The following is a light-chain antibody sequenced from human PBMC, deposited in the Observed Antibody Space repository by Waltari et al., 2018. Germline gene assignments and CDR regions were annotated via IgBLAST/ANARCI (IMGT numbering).Light chain of an antibody. CDR2: GAS. CDR1: QSISNY. Sequence: DIQMTQSPSSLSASVGDRVTITCRASQSISNYFNWYQQKPGKAPKLLIHGASSLQSGVPSRFSGSGSGTDITLTISSLRPEDSATYYCQQSHSSPYTFGQGTKLEIK. J-gene: IGKJ2*01. CDR3: QQSHSSPYT. V-gene: IGKV1-39*01.